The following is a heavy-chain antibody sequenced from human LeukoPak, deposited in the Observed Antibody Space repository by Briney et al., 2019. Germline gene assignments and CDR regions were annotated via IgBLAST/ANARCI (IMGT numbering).Heavy chain of an antibody. V-gene: IGHV5-51*01. J-gene: IGHJ4*02. CDR3: ARRGQQLEYFDP. Sequence: GESLKISCKGSGYSFYSSWIAWVRQMPGKGLEWMGIIYPGDSDTRYNPSFQGQVTISADKSINTAYLQWSSLTASDTAMYYCARRGQQLEYFDPWGQGTLVTVSS. CDR2: IYPGDSDT. D-gene: IGHD5-24*01. CDR1: GYSFYSSW.